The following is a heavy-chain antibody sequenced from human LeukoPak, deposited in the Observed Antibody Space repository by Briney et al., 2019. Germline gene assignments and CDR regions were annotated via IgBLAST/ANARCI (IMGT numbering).Heavy chain of an antibody. J-gene: IGHJ5*02. CDR1: GVSITNYY. D-gene: IGHD3-9*01. Sequence: NASETLSLTCTVSGVSITNYYWSWLRQPPGKGLEWIGFSYYNGNTNYNPSLKSRVTISVDTSKNQFSLKLSSVTAADTAVYYCARTGYLDQNGFDPWGQGTLVTVSS. CDR2: SYYNGNT. V-gene: IGHV4-59*08. CDR3: ARTGYLDQNGFDP.